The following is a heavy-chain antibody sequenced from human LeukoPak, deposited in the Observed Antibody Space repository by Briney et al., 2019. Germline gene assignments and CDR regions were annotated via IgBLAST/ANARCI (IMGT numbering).Heavy chain of an antibody. CDR3: AGPLKSIAARYFDL. J-gene: IGHJ2*01. Sequence: GASVNVSCKASGGTFSSYAISWVRQAPGQGLEWMGRIIPILGIINYAQKFQGRVTITADKSTSTAYMELSSLRSEDTAVYYCAGPLKSIAARYFDLWGRGTLVTVSS. V-gene: IGHV1-69*04. CDR1: GGTFSSYA. CDR2: IIPILGII. D-gene: IGHD6-6*01.